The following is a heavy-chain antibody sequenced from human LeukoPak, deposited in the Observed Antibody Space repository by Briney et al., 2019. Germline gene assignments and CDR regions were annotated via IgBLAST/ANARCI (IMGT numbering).Heavy chain of an antibody. J-gene: IGHJ6*02. CDR3: ARDQSVTNHYYGMDV. D-gene: IGHD4-17*01. CDR2: INGGGDST. Sequence: EGSLRLSCAASGFTFRSYAMSWVRQAPGKGLEWVSSINGGGDSTDYADSVKGRFTISRDNSENTLYLQMNSLRAEDTAIYYCARDQSVTNHYYGMDVWGQGTTVTVSS. CDR1: GFTFRSYA. V-gene: IGHV3-23*01.